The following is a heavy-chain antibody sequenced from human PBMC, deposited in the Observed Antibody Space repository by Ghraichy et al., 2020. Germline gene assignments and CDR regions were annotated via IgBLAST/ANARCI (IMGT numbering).Heavy chain of an antibody. D-gene: IGHD1-26*01. CDR3: ARGAAFFDY. V-gene: IGHV3-21*01. Sequence: GVLNISCAASGFTFSSYNMNWVRQAPGKGLEWVSSIGDSYIYYTDSVKGRFTISRDNAKSSLYLQMNSLRAEDTAVYYCARGAAFFDYWGQGTLVTVSS. J-gene: IGHJ4*02. CDR2: IGDSYI. CDR1: GFTFSSYN.